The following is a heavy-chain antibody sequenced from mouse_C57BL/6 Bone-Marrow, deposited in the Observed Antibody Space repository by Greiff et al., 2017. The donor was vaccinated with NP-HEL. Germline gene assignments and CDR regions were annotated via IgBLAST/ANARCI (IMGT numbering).Heavy chain of an antibody. Sequence: QVQLQQSGADLVTGGASVKLSCKASGYTFTSYWMHWVKQRPGRGLEWIGRIAPNSGGTKFNEKFKTKATLTVDKPSSTAYMQLSSLTSEDSAVYYCARYYYGSRGWYFDVWGTGTTVTVSS. CDR3: ARYYYGSRGWYFDV. D-gene: IGHD1-1*01. CDR2: IAPNSGGT. V-gene: IGHV1-72*01. J-gene: IGHJ1*03. CDR1: GYTFTSYW.